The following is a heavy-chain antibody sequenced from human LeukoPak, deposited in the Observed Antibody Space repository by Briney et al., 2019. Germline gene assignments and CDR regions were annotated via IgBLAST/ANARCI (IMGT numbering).Heavy chain of an antibody. CDR3: AKPMEGNYYGWERNSPFDAFEI. V-gene: IGHV3-9*01. CDR2: SSWNIATI. CDR1: GFVLDEYA. J-gene: IGHJ3*02. D-gene: IGHD3-10*01. Sequence: SLRLSCAAAGFVLDEYAMHWVRQVPGEGLGWVSGSSWNIATIGYADSVKGRFTTSRDNAKNSLYLQMSSLRAEDTALYYCAKPMEGNYYGWERNSPFDAFEIWGLGTMVTVSS.